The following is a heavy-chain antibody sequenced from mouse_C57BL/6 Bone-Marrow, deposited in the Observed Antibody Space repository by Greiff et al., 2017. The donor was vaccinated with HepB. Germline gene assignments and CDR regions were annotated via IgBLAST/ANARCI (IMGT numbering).Heavy chain of an antibody. CDR1: GYTFTDYY. CDR2: IYPGSGNT. D-gene: IGHD4-1*01. Sequence: QVQLQQSGAELVRPGASVKLSCKASGYTFTDYYINWVKQRPGQGLEWIARIYPGSGNTYYNEKFKGKATFTADTSSNTAYMQLSSLTTEDSAIYYCARPGNYAMDYWGQGTSVTVSS. J-gene: IGHJ4*01. V-gene: IGHV1-76*01. CDR3: ARPGNYAMDY.